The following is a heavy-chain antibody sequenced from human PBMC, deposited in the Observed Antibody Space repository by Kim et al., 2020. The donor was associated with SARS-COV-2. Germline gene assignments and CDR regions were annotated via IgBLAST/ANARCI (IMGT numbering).Heavy chain of an antibody. CDR2: ISYDGSNK. J-gene: IGHJ4*02. Sequence: GGSLRLSCAASGFTFSSYGMHWVRQAPGKGLEWVAVISYDGSNKYYADSVKGRFTISRDNSKNTLYLQMNSLRAEDTAVYYCAGGSGSYYFLLGPFDYWGQGTLVTVSS. D-gene: IGHD3-10*01. CDR1: GFTFSSYG. CDR3: AGGSGSYYFLLGPFDY. V-gene: IGHV3-30*03.